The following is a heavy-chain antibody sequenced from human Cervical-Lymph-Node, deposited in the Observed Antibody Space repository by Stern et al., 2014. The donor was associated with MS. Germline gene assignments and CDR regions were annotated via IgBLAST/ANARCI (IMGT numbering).Heavy chain of an antibody. V-gene: IGHV4-61*02. CDR2: IHDSGST. D-gene: IGHD1-26*01. Sequence: QVQLVQSGPGLVKPSQTLSLTCTVSGGPISSSGYYWSWIRQPADKGLEWIGRIHDSGSTYYNPSLTSRVTISMDTAKTQFSLKRPSVTAADTAVYYCATTRWDLFTWNWFDPWGQGTLVTVSS. CDR3: ATTRWDLFTWNWFDP. J-gene: IGHJ5*02. CDR1: GGPISSSGYY.